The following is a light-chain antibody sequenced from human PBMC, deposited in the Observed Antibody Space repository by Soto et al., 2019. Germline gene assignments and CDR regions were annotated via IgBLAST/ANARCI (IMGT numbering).Light chain of an antibody. CDR2: EVS. J-gene: IGLJ1*01. CDR1: SSDVGSYNR. CDR3: SSYTSTTTHV. V-gene: IGLV2-18*02. Sequence: QSALTQPPSVSGSPGQSVTISCTGTSSDVGSYNRVSWYQQPPGTAPKLMIYEVSNRPSGVPDRFFGSKSGNTASLTISGLQAEDEADYYCSSYTSTTTHVFGTGTKVTVL.